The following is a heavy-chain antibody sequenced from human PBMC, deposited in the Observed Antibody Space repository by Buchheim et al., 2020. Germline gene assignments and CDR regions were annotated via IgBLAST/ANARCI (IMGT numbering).Heavy chain of an antibody. CDR2: IYYSGST. CDR1: GGSISSYY. V-gene: IGHV4-59*01. CDR3: ARGGGGGDFWSGYSDYYYGMDV. Sequence: QVQLQESGPGLVKPSETLSLTCTVSGGSISSYYWSWIRQPPGKGLEWIGYIYYSGSTTYNPSLKSRVTISVDTSTNQFSQMLSSVTAADTAVYYCARGGGGGDFWSGYSDYYYGMDVWGQGTT. D-gene: IGHD3-3*01. J-gene: IGHJ6*02.